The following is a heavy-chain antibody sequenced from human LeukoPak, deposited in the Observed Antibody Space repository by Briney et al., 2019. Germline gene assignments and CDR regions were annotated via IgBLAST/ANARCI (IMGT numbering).Heavy chain of an antibody. CDR3: ASCSSTSCYADYYYYMDV. J-gene: IGHJ6*03. CDR1: GGSISSGSYY. Sequence: SGTLSLTCTVSGGSISSGSYYWSWIRQPAGKGLEWIGRIYTSGSTNYNPSLKSRVTISVDTSKNQFSLKLSSVTAADTAVYYCASCSSTSCYADYYYYMDVWGKGTTVTISS. CDR2: IYTSGST. V-gene: IGHV4-61*02. D-gene: IGHD2-2*01.